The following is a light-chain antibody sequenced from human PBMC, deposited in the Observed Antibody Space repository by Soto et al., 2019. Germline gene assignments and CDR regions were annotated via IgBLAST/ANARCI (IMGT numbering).Light chain of an antibody. Sequence: DIQITQSPSSLSASVGARVTMTWLSSQSINRYIHWYQQKPGKAPNLLINAASGLQSGVPSRFSGGGSGTDFTLTISNLQPEDFATYFCQQTYSTPFTFGPGTKVDIK. V-gene: IGKV1-39*01. CDR1: QSINRY. J-gene: IGKJ3*01. CDR3: QQTYSTPFT. CDR2: AAS.